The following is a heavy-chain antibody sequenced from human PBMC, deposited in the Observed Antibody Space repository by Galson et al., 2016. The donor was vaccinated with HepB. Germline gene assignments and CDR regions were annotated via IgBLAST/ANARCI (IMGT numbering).Heavy chain of an antibody. V-gene: IGHV2-5*02. J-gene: IGHJ3*02. CDR3: AHSDVNWGVGVLDI. D-gene: IGHD7-27*01. CDR2: IHWDDDK. CDR1: GFSLSTRGVG. Sequence: PALVKPPQTLTLTCSFSGFSLSTRGVGVGWVRQPPGKALEWLAMIHWDDDKRYSPSLKSRLTITKDTSKNQVVLTLTTVDPVDTATYYCAHSDVNWGVGVLDIWGQGTVVTVSS.